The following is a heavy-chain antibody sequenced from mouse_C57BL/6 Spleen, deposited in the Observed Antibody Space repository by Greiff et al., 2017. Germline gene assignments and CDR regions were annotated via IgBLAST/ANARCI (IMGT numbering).Heavy chain of an antibody. J-gene: IGHJ3*01. D-gene: IGHD2-3*01. CDR3: ARAYGDGYYPAWFAY. CDR1: GYSITSGYY. CDR2: ISYDGSN. Sequence: ESGPGLVKPSQSLSLTCSVTGYSITSGYYWNWIRQFPGNKLEWMGYISYDGSNNYNPSLKNRISITRDAFKNQFFLKLNSVTTEDTATYYCARAYGDGYYPAWFAYWGQGTLVTVSA. V-gene: IGHV3-6*01.